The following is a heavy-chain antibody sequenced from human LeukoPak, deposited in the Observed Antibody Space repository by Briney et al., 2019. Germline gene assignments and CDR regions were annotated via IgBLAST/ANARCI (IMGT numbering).Heavy chain of an antibody. CDR3: ARPRVTLNDAFDI. CDR1: GGTFSSYA. D-gene: IGHD2-21*02. V-gene: IGHV1-69*13. CDR2: IIPIFGTA. J-gene: IGHJ3*02. Sequence: ASVKVSCKASGGTFSSYAISWVRQAPGQGLEWMGGIIPIFGTANYAQKFQGRVTITADESTSTAYMELSSLRSEDTAMYYCARPRVTLNDAFDIWGQGTMVTVSS.